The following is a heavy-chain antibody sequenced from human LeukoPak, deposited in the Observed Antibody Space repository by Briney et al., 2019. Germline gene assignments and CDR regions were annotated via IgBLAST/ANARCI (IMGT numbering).Heavy chain of an antibody. CDR3: ARDITPSSYYYHSSGLGAFDL. J-gene: IGHJ3*01. CDR2: ISWNSGKI. CDR1: GFTFDDYA. Sequence: GGSLRLSCAASGFTFDDYAMYWVRQVPGKGLEWVSGISWNSGKIGYADSVKGRFTISRDTAKSSLYLQMNSLRTEDTALYYCARDITPSSYYYHSSGLGAFDLWGQGTMVIVSS. V-gene: IGHV3-9*01. D-gene: IGHD3-22*01.